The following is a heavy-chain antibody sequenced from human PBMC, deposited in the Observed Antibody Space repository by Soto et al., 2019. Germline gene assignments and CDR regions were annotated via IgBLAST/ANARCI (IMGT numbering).Heavy chain of an antibody. CDR1: GFTFSSYL. Sequence: GGSLRLSCAASGFTFSSYLMHWVRQAPGKGLVWVSRINSDGSSSTYADSVRGRFTISRDNAKNTLYLQMNSLRAEDTAVYYCARDFYYAMDVWGQGTTVTVSS. CDR2: INSDGSSS. CDR3: ARDFYYAMDV. J-gene: IGHJ6*02. V-gene: IGHV3-74*01.